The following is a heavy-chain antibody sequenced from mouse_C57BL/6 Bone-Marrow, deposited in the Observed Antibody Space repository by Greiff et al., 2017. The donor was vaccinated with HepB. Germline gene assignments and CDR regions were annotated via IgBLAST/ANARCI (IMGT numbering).Heavy chain of an antibody. CDR3: ARSGYDGSRPY. CDR1: GYTFTSYW. J-gene: IGHJ2*01. Sequence: VQLQQPGAELVKPGASVKLSCKVSGYTFTSYWLHWVKQRPGQGLVWIGMFHPNSGSTNYNEKFKSKSTLTVDKSSSTAYMQLSSLTSEDAEVYYCARSGYDGSRPYWGQGTTLTVSS. V-gene: IGHV1-64*01. CDR2: FHPNSGST. D-gene: IGHD1-1*01.